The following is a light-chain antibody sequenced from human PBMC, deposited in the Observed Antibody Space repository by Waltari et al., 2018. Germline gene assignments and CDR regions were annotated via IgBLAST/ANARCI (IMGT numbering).Light chain of an antibody. J-gene: IGLJ2*01. CDR1: DSNIGNNY. Sequence: QSVLTQPPSASGTPGPRVTISCSGSDSNIGNNYVYWYQHVPGLAPKLLIYRNNHWPSGVPDRFTGSKSGTSASLVISGLRSEDEADYYCAAWDDSLGGHVVFGGGTKVTVL. CDR3: AAWDDSLGGHVV. V-gene: IGLV1-47*01. CDR2: RNN.